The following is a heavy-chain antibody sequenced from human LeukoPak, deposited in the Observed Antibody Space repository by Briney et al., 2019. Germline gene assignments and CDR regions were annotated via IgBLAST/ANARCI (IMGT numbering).Heavy chain of an antibody. CDR3: ARDYYDSSGYYL. Sequence: ASVKVSCKASGGTFSSYAIRWVRQAPGQGLEWMGRIIPIFGTANYAQKFQGRVTITTDESTSTAYMELSSLRSEDTAVYYCARDYYDSSGYYLWGQGTLVTVSS. CDR1: GGTFSSYA. V-gene: IGHV1-69*05. J-gene: IGHJ4*02. D-gene: IGHD3-22*01. CDR2: IIPIFGTA.